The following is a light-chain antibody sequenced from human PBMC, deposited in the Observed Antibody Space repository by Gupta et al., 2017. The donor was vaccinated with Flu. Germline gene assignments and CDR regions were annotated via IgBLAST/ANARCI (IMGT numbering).Light chain of an antibody. CDR3: LQAASFPIT. Sequence: DIQMTQSPSSVSASVGDRVTVTCRASQVIYSQLGWYQQKPGKAPKLLIYPVSTLQSGVPSRFSGSGSETDFTLTITSLQPEDAATYFCLQAASFPITFGGGSKVEIK. CDR1: QVIYSQ. CDR2: PVS. J-gene: IGKJ4*01. V-gene: IGKV1-12*01.